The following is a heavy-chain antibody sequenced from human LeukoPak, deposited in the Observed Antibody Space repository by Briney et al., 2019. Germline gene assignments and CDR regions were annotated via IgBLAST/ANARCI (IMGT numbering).Heavy chain of an antibody. CDR3: ARESDSSGWYDS. CDR1: GFSFDDYA. D-gene: IGHD3-22*01. V-gene: IGHV3-43*02. CDR2: ISGDGGST. J-gene: IGHJ5*01. Sequence: GGSLRLSCAPPGFSFDDYAIHWVRHAPGKGLEWVSLISGDGGSTFYADSVKGRFTISRDNSKNSLYLQMSSLRSEDTALYYCARESDSSGWYDSWGQGTLVTVSS.